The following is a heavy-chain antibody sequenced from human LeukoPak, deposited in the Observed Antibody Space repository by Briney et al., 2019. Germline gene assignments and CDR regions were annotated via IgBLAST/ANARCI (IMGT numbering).Heavy chain of an antibody. D-gene: IGHD5-24*01. CDR1: GGSISSYY. Sequence: SETLSLTCTVSGGSISSYYWSWIRQPPGKGLEWIGYIYYSGSTNYNPSLKSRVTISVDTSKIQFSLKLSSVTAADTAVYYCARAAREMATTPDFDYWGQGTLVTVSS. CDR2: IYYSGST. CDR3: ARAAREMATTPDFDY. V-gene: IGHV4-59*01. J-gene: IGHJ4*02.